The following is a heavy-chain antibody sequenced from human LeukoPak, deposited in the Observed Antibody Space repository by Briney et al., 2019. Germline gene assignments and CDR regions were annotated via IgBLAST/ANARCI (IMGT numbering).Heavy chain of an antibody. J-gene: IGHJ4*02. CDR3: TKGGGSFDY. D-gene: IGHD1-26*01. CDR2: TYYRSKWYN. V-gene: IGHV6-1*01. Sequence: SQTLSLTCAISGDSVSSNSAGWNWIRLSLSRGLEWLGRTYYRSKWYNDYAVSVKGRITINPDTSRNQFSLQLNSVTPEDTAVYYCTKGGGSFDYWGQGTLVTVSS. CDR1: GDSVSSNSAG.